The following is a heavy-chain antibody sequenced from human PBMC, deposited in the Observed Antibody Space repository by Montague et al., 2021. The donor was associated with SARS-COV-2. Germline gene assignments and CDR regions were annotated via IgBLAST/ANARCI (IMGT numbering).Heavy chain of an antibody. Sequence: CAISGDSVVGLRRRWEEDTHELQSPQERVCRPLFRKKWYNDYAVSVRGRVTINPDTSKNQFSLQLNSVTPEDTAIYYCTSGREGNYNVMDVWGQGTTVTVSS. CDR3: TSGREGNYNVMDV. CDR2: PLFRKKWYN. V-gene: IGHV6-1*01. CDR1: GDSVVGLRRR. D-gene: IGHD1-1*01. J-gene: IGHJ6*02.